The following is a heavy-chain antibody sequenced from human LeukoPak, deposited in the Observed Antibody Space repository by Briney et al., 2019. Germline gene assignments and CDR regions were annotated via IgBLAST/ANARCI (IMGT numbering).Heavy chain of an antibody. V-gene: IGHV1-2*06. CDR3: ASDILTGYYAMDV. J-gene: IGHJ6*02. CDR2: INPNSGGP. CDR1: GYTFTGYY. Sequence: ASVKVSCKASGYTFTGYYMHWVRQAPGQGLEWMGRINPNSGGPNYAQKFQGRVTMTRGTSISTAYMELSRLGSDDTAVYYCASDILTGYYAMDVWGQGTTVTVSS. D-gene: IGHD3-9*01.